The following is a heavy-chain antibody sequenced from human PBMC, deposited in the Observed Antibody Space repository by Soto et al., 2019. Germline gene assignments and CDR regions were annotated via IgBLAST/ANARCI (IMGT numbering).Heavy chain of an antibody. CDR1: GYSFTSYW. J-gene: IGHJ3*02. V-gene: IGHV5-51*01. CDR2: IYPGDSDT. Sequence: GESLKISCKGSGYSFTSYWIGWVRQMPGKGLEWMGIIYPGDSDTRYSPSFQGQVTISADKSISTAYLQWSSLKASDTATYYCASRLYYYDSSGYPDSDAFDIWGQGTMVTVSS. CDR3: ASRLYYYDSSGYPDSDAFDI. D-gene: IGHD3-22*01.